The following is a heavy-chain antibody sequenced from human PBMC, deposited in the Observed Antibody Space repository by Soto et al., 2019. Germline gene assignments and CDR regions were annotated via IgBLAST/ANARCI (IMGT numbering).Heavy chain of an antibody. Sequence: SVKVSCKASGGTFSSYAISWVRQAPGQGXEWMGGIIPIFGTANYAQKFQGRVTITADKSTSTAYMELSSLRSEDTAVYYCARVPGGKDIVVVPAAPTDYGMDVWGQGTTVTVSS. CDR3: ARVPGGKDIVVVPAAPTDYGMDV. J-gene: IGHJ6*02. CDR1: GGTFSSYA. CDR2: IIPIFGTA. D-gene: IGHD2-2*01. V-gene: IGHV1-69*06.